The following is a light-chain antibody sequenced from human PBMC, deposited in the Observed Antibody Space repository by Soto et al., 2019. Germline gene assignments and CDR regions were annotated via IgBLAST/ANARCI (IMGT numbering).Light chain of an antibody. Sequence: DIVITQSPLSLPVTPGEPASISCRSSQSLLHSHGYHYLDWYLQKPGQSPQLLIYLGSNRSSGVPDRFSGSGSGTDFTLKISRVEAEDVGVYYCMQALQTRTFGQGTKVDIK. V-gene: IGKV2-28*01. CDR1: QSLLHSHGYHY. J-gene: IGKJ1*01. CDR3: MQALQTRT. CDR2: LGS.